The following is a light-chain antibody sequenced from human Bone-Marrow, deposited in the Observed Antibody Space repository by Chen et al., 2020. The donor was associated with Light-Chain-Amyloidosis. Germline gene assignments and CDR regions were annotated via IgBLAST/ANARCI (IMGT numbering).Light chain of an antibody. CDR3: MQGTHWTPFT. CDR1: QSLVHSNGNTY. V-gene: IGKV2-30*02. J-gene: IGKJ3*01. Sequence: DVVMTQSPLSLPVTLGQPASISCRSSQSLVHSNGNTYLNWFQQRPGQSPRRLIYQVSNRDSGVPDRFSGGGSGTDFTLKISKVEAEDVGVYYCMQGTHWTPFTFDPGTKVDIK. CDR2: QVS.